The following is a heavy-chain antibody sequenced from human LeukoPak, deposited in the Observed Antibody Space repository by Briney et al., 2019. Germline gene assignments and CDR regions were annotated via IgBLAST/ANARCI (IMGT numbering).Heavy chain of an antibody. V-gene: IGHV3-30*02. D-gene: IGHD3-10*01. CDR1: GFTFSSYG. Sequence: PGGSLRLSCAASGFTFSSYGMHWVRQAPGKGLEWVAFIRYDGSNKYYADSVKGRFTISRDNSKNTLYLQMNSLRAEDTAVYYCAKDSVRFYGSGSYYFDYWGQGTLATVSS. CDR3: AKDSVRFYGSGSYYFDY. J-gene: IGHJ4*02. CDR2: IRYDGSNK.